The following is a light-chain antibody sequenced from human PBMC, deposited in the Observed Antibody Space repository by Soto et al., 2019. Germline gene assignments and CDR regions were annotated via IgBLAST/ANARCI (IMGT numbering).Light chain of an antibody. CDR3: QKYGSSRT. Sequence: EIVLTQSPATLSLSPGERATLSCRASQSVSSYLAWYQQKPGQAPRLLIYDASNRATGIPARFGGSGSGTDFTLTISRLEPEDFAVYYCQKYGSSRTFGQGTKVDIK. CDR1: QSVSSY. V-gene: IGKV3-20*01. CDR2: DAS. J-gene: IGKJ1*01.